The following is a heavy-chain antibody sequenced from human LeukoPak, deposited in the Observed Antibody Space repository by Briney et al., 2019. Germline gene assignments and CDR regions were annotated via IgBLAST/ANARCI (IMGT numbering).Heavy chain of an antibody. CDR1: GYTFTSYY. D-gene: IGHD2-2*01. Sequence: GASVKVSCKASGYTFTSYYMHWVRQAPGQGLEWMGIINPSGGSTSYAQKFQGRVTMTRDTSTSTVYTELSSLRSEDTAVYYCARDTSKWYWFDPWGQGTLVTVSS. V-gene: IGHV1-46*01. J-gene: IGHJ5*02. CDR2: INPSGGST. CDR3: ARDTSKWYWFDP.